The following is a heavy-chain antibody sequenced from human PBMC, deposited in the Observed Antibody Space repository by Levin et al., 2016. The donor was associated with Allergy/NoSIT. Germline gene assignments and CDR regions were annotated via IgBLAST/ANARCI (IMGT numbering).Heavy chain of an antibody. J-gene: IGHJ4*02. V-gene: IGHV3-33*01. Sequence: GESLKISCEVSGFTLNSCAMHWVRQSPGKGLEWVALIWYDGTKDFYADSVKGRFTISRDNSKKRLYLDISSLRDEDTAVYYCARGQNYFDYWGQGTLVTVSS. CDR3: ARGQNYFDY. CDR2: IWYDGTKD. CDR1: GFTLNSCA.